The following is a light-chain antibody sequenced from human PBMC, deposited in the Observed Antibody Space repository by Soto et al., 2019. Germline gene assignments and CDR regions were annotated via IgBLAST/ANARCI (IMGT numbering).Light chain of an antibody. V-gene: IGKV1-39*01. CDR3: QQSISDPLT. Sequence: DIQMTQAPSSLSASVGDRVTITCRASQSVTIYLNWYQQKPGKAPKLLIYAASSLQSGVPSRFSGSGSGTDFTLTISSLQPEDSASYFCQQSISDPLTFGGGTKVEIK. J-gene: IGKJ4*01. CDR2: AAS. CDR1: QSVTIY.